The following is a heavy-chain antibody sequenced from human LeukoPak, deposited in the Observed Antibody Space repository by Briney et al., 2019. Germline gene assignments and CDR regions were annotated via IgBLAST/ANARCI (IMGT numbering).Heavy chain of an antibody. CDR2: INHSGST. Sequence: SETLSLTCAVYGGSFSGYYWSWIRQPPGKGLEWIGEINHSGSTNYNPSLKSRVTISVGTSKNQFSLKLSSVTAADTAVYYCARGTAIGMDVWGQGTTVTVSS. J-gene: IGHJ6*02. CDR3: ARGTAIGMDV. V-gene: IGHV4-34*01. CDR1: GGSFSGYY.